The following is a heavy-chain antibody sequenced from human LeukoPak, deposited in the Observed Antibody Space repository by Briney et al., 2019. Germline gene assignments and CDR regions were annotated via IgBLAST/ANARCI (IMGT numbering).Heavy chain of an antibody. J-gene: IGHJ5*02. CDR2: IIPIFGTA. CDR1: GGTFSSYA. Sequence: ASVKVSCKASGGTFSSYAISWVRQAPGQGLEWMGGIIPIFGTANYAQKFQGRVMITTDESTSTAYMELSSLRSEDTAVYYCARDLENWFDPWGQGTLVTVSS. CDR3: ARDLENWFDP. V-gene: IGHV1-69*05.